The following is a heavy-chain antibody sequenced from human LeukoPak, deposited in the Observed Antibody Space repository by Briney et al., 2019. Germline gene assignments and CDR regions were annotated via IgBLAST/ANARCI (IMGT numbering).Heavy chain of an antibody. Sequence: GGSLRLSCAASGFTFSSYWMSWVRQAPGKGLEWVANIKQDGSEKYYVDSVKGRFTISRDNAKNSLYLQMNSLRAEDTAVYYCARDSGDYGDYYDYWGQGTLVTVSS. CDR1: GFTFSSYW. D-gene: IGHD4-17*01. V-gene: IGHV3-7*01. CDR2: IKQDGSEK. CDR3: ARDSGDYGDYYDY. J-gene: IGHJ4*02.